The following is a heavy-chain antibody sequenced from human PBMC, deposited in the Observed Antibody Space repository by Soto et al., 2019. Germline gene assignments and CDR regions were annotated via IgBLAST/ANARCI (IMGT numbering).Heavy chain of an antibody. CDR1: GLTFSDYY. V-gene: IGHV3-11*05. Sequence: QVQLVESGGGLVKPGGSLRLSCAASGLTFSDYYMSWIRQAPGKGLEWVSYITHRGDYTKYAVSVQCRFTISRDNAKNSLYLRMNSLGAEDTAVNYCARELDGIDVWGQGTTVIVSS. J-gene: IGHJ6*02. CDR3: ARELDGIDV. CDR2: ITHRGDYT.